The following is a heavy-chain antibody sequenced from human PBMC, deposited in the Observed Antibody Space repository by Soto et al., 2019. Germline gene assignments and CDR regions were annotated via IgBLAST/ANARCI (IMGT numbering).Heavy chain of an antibody. J-gene: IGHJ3*02. Sequence: SXKVSFKASGGTXNSYASRVVRQAPGQGLAWMGGIIPIFCTANYAQKFQGRVTITADESTSTAYMEMSRLRYEDTDVYYCAREALYCSGGSCYEGADAFDIWGQGTMGTVSS. CDR1: GGTXNSYA. V-gene: IGHV1-69*13. CDR2: IIPIFCTA. D-gene: IGHD2-15*01. CDR3: AREALYCSGGSCYEGADAFDI.